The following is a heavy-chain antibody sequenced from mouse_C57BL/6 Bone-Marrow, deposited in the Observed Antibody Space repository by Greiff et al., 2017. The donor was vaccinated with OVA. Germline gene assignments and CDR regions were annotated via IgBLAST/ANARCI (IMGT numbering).Heavy chain of an antibody. CDR2: IDPSDSYT. D-gene: IGHD3-2*02. CDR1: GYTFTSYW. V-gene: IGHV1-69*01. Sequence: QVQLQQSGAELVMPGASVKLSCKASGYTFTSYWMHWVKQRPGQGLEWIGEIDPSDSYTNYNQKFKGKSTLTVDKSSSTAYMQLSSLTSEDSAVYYCAMGSSGYWFAYWGQGTLVTVSA. J-gene: IGHJ3*01. CDR3: AMGSSGYWFAY.